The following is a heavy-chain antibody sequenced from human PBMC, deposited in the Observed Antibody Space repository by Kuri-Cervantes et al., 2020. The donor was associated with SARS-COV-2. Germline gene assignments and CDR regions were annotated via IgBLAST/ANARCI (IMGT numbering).Heavy chain of an antibody. CDR2: IKSKTDGGTT. D-gene: IGHD4-11*01. CDR1: GFTFSSYS. Sequence: GESLKISCAASGFTFSSYSMNRVRQAPGKGLEWVGRIKSKTDGGTTDYAAPVKGRFTISRDDSKNTLYLQMNSLRVDDTAVYYCAKLTRREDYNPFDFWGQGTLVTVSS. CDR3: AKLTRREDYNPFDF. V-gene: IGHV3-15*01. J-gene: IGHJ4*02.